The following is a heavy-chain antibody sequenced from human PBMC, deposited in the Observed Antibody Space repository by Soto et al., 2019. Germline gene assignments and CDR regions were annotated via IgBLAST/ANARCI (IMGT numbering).Heavy chain of an antibody. CDR2: IYWDDDK. V-gene: IGHV2-5*02. D-gene: IGHD1-1*01. CDR1: GFSLSTSGVG. CDR3: VHQHWHNNNSYIQL. J-gene: IGHJ2*01. Sequence: QITVKESGPKLVKPSQTLTPTCAFSGFSLSTSGVGVGWVRQPPGKAPEWLALIYWDDDKRYRPSLKSRLYDTKHSPKHRVVFTITNMNPVDSGTYACVHQHWHNNNSYIQLWGRGTLVTVSS.